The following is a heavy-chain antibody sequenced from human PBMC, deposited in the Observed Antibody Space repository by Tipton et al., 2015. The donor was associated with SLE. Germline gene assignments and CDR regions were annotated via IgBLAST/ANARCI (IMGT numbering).Heavy chain of an antibody. J-gene: IGHJ4*02. CDR1: GYTFTNYG. Sequence: QVQLVQSRSEVKKPGTSVEVSCEASGYTFTNYGMNWVRQAPGQGLEWMGWINTNTGNPTYAQGFRGRFVFSLDTSVSTAYLQISSLAPEDTAVYYCVRDQALDYWGQGTLVNVSS. CDR2: INTNTGNP. V-gene: IGHV7-4-1*02. CDR3: VRDQALDY.